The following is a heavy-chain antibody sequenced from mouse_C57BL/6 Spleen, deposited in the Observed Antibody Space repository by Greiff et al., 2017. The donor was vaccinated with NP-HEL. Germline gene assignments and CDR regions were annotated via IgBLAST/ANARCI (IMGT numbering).Heavy chain of an antibody. V-gene: IGHV1-55*01. J-gene: IGHJ2*01. CDR2: IYPGSGST. CDR3: ARWGGYGPPFDY. Sequence: QVQLQQPGAELVKPGASVKMSCKASDYTFTSYWITWVKQRPGQGLEWIGDIYPGSGSTNYNEKFKSKATLTVDTSSSTAYMQLSSLTSEDSAVYYCARWGGYGPPFDYWGQGTTLTVSS. D-gene: IGHD2-2*01. CDR1: DYTFTSYW.